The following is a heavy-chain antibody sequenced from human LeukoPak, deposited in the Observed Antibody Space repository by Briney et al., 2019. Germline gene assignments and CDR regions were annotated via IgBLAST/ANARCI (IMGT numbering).Heavy chain of an antibody. CDR3: ARDHGQQLVRGAGYFDY. V-gene: IGHV4-61*02. CDR2: IYTSGST. CDR1: GGSISSGSYY. J-gene: IGHJ4*02. D-gene: IGHD6-13*01. Sequence: SQTLSLTCTVSGGSISSGSYYWSWIRQPAGKGLEWIGRIYTSGSTNYNPSLKSRVTISVDTSKNQFSLKLSSVTAADTAVYYCARDHGQQLVRGAGYFDYWGQGTLVTVSS.